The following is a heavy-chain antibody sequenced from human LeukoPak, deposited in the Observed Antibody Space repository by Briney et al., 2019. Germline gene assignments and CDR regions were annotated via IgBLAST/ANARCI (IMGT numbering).Heavy chain of an antibody. J-gene: IGHJ3*01. CDR2: IKQDGSEK. CDR1: GFTFSNYW. Sequence: GGSLRLSCAASGFTFSNYWMSWVRQAPGKGLEWVARIKQDGSEKYYVDSVKGRFTISRDNAKNSLSLQMNSLRAEDTAVYYCARDQGYCTSASCRGDAFDVWGQGSMISVSS. D-gene: IGHD2-2*01. CDR3: ARDQGYCTSASCRGDAFDV. V-gene: IGHV3-7*01.